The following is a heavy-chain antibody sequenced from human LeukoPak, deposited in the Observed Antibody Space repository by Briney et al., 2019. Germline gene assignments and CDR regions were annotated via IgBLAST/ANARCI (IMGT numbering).Heavy chain of an antibody. V-gene: IGHV3-20*04. Sequence: GGSLRLSCAASGFTFYDYGVSWVRPAPGKGLEWVSGINWNGGSTGYADSVKGRFTISRDNAKTSLYLQMNSLRAEDTAVYYCARDGASGSYYTTVSGWGQGTLVTVSS. CDR3: ARDGASGSYYTTVSG. CDR1: GFTFYDYG. D-gene: IGHD3-10*01. J-gene: IGHJ4*02. CDR2: INWNGGST.